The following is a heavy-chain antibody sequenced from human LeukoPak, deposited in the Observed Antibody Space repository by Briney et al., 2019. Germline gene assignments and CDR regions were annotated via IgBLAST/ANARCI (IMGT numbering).Heavy chain of an antibody. CDR3: ARDRGGSYYFDY. Sequence: PGGSLRLSCAASGFTFDDYGMSRVRQAPGKGLEWVSGINWNGGSTGYADSVKGRFTIPRDNAKNSLYLQMNSLRAEDTALYYCARDRGGSYYFDYWGQGTLVTVSS. D-gene: IGHD1-26*01. J-gene: IGHJ4*02. V-gene: IGHV3-20*04. CDR1: GFTFDDYG. CDR2: INWNGGST.